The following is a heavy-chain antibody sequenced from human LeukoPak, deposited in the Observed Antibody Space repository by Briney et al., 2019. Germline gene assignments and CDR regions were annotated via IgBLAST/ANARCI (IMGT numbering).Heavy chain of an antibody. D-gene: IGHD5-18*01. V-gene: IGHV4-38-2*02. Sequence: PSETLSLTCTVSGYSISSGYYWGWIRQPPGKGLEWIGSIYHSGSTYYNPSLKSRVTISVDTSKNQFSLKLSSVTAADTAVYYRARYVDTAMVGAFDIWGQGTMVTVSS. J-gene: IGHJ3*02. CDR1: GYSISSGYY. CDR3: ARYVDTAMVGAFDI. CDR2: IYHSGST.